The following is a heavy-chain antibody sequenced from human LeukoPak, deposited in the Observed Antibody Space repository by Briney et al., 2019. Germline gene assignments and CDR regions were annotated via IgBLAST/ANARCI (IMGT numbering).Heavy chain of an antibody. CDR2: ISSNGGST. D-gene: IGHD6-19*01. V-gene: IGHV3-64*01. CDR1: GFTFSSYA. J-gene: IGHJ4*02. CDR3: ARGHVQFGGWARIFDY. Sequence: PGGSLRLSCAASGFTFSSYAMHWVRQAPGKGLEYVSAISSNGGSTYYANSVKGRFTISRDNSKNTLYLQMGSLRAEDTAVYYCARGHVQFGGWARIFDYWGQGTLVTVSS.